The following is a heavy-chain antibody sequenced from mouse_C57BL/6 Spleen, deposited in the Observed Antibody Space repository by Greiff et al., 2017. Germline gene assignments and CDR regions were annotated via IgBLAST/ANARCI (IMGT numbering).Heavy chain of an antibody. Sequence: QVQLQQPGAELVRPGSSVKLSCKASGYTFTSYWMHWVKQRPIQGLEWIGNIDPSDSETHYNQKFKDKATLTGDKSSSTAYMQLSSLTSEDSAVYYCAHGSSRYYYAMDYGGQGTSVTVSS. J-gene: IGHJ4*01. D-gene: IGHD1-1*01. CDR3: AHGSSRYYYAMDY. CDR2: IDPSDSET. CDR1: GYTFTSYW. V-gene: IGHV1-52*01.